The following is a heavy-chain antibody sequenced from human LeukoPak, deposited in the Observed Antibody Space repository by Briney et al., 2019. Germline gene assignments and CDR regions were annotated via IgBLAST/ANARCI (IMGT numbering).Heavy chain of an antibody. V-gene: IGHV4-61*01. CDR1: GGSVSSGSYY. J-gene: IGHJ4*02. Sequence: PSETLYLTCTVSGGSVSSGSYYWSWVRQPPGKRLEWIGYIFHSGSTNYNPSLKSRVTISVDTSKNQFSLKLSSVTAADTAVYYCATGRYSSGWYYFDYWGRGTLVTVTS. CDR2: IFHSGST. CDR3: ATGRYSSGWYYFDY. D-gene: IGHD6-19*01.